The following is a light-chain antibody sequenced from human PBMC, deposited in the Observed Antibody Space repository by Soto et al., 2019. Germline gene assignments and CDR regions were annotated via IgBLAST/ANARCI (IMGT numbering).Light chain of an antibody. Sequence: QSVLTQPPSASGSPGQSVTISCTGTSSDIGNYNYVSWYQQHPGRPPKLIIFEVSQRPSGVPDRFSGSKSDNTASLTVSGLQAEDEADYYCSSYARTNTVIFGGGTQLTVL. CDR2: EVS. CDR1: SSDIGNYNY. J-gene: IGLJ7*01. V-gene: IGLV2-8*01. CDR3: SSYARTNTVI.